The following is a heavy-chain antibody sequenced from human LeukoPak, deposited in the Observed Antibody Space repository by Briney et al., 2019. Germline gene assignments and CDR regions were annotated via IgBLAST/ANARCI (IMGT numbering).Heavy chain of an antibody. Sequence: GGSLRLSCAASGFTFSSYAMSWVRQAPGKGLEWVSAISGSGGSTYYADSVKGRFTISRDNSKNTLYLQMNSLRAEDTAVYYCAKEVFGCMLPPNPCGFDYWGQGTLVTVSS. CDR2: ISGSGGST. J-gene: IGHJ4*02. CDR3: AKEVFGCMLPPNPCGFDY. D-gene: IGHD2-8*01. CDR1: GFTFSSYA. V-gene: IGHV3-23*01.